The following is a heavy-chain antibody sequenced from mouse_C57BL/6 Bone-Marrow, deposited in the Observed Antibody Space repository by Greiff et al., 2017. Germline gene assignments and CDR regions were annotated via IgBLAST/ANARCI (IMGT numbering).Heavy chain of an antibody. CDR1: GYTFTSYG. Sequence: VMLVESGAELARPGASVKLSCKASGYTFTSYGISWVKQRTGQGLEWIGEIYPRSGNTYYIEKFKGKATLTADKSSSTAYMELRSLTSEDSAVYFCARSGYHEGYFDVWGTGTTVTVSS. J-gene: IGHJ1*03. D-gene: IGHD2-2*01. CDR2: IYPRSGNT. V-gene: IGHV1-81*01. CDR3: ARSGYHEGYFDV.